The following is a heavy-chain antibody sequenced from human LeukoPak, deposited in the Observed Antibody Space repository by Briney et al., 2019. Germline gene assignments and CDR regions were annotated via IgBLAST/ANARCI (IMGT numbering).Heavy chain of an antibody. V-gene: IGHV3-74*01. CDR3: ARGGRPPEALGDTFDV. CDR1: GFNFNTYW. Sequence: PGRSLRLSCAASGFNFNTYWMHWVRQTPGKGLMWVSRVKSDGVSTNYADSVKGRFTISRDNVMNTLHLQMNSLTAEDTAVYHCARGGRPPEALGDTFDVWGQGTLVTVSS. J-gene: IGHJ3*01. D-gene: IGHD1-26*01. CDR2: VKSDGVST.